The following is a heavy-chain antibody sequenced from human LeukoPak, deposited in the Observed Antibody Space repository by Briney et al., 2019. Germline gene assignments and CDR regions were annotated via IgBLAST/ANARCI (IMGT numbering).Heavy chain of an antibody. D-gene: IGHD3-22*01. Sequence: SETLSLTCAVSGGSICSGGYSWSWIRQPPGKGLEWIGYIYHSGSTYYNPSLKSRVTISVDRSKNQFSLKLSSVTAADTAVYYCARTYDSSGYPNWFDPWGQGTLVTVSS. J-gene: IGHJ5*02. CDR1: GGSICSGGYS. CDR2: IYHSGST. CDR3: ARTYDSSGYPNWFDP. V-gene: IGHV4-30-2*01.